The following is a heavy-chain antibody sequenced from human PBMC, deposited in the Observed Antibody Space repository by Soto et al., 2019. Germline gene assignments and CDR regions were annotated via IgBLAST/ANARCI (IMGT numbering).Heavy chain of an antibody. Sequence: SETLSLTCAVSGGSFSGFYWTWIRQPPGEGLEWIGEINHSGTINFNPSLRSRLTISLDSSKKYFSLKLTSLTAADAAVYYCARADRTLVTSYGLDVWGQGTKVTVSS. CDR2: INHSGTI. D-gene: IGHD2-21*02. V-gene: IGHV4-34*01. CDR1: GGSFSGFY. J-gene: IGHJ6*02. CDR3: ARADRTLVTSYGLDV.